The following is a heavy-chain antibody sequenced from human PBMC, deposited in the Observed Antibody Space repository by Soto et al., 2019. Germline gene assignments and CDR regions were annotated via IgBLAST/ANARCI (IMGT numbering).Heavy chain of an antibody. J-gene: IGHJ4*02. CDR2: IRAYNGNT. CDR3: ARDPNYFDY. Sequence: QVQLVQSGAEVKKPGASVKVSCRASGYTFTSYGISWVRQAPGQGLEWMGWIRAYNGNTKYAQKPQGRVPMTTDTSTSTAYMELRRLRSDDTSVYYCARDPNYFDYCGEGTLVTVSS. V-gene: IGHV1-18*01. CDR1: GYTFTSYG.